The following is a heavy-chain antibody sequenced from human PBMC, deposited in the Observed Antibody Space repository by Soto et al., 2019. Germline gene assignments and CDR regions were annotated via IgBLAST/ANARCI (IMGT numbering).Heavy chain of an antibody. V-gene: IGHV1-69*01. CDR1: GGTFSSYA. CDR3: ARVGDTYYDFWRGYYIFDY. Sequence: QVQLVQSGAEVKKPGSSVKVSCKASGGTFSSYAISWVRQAPGQGLEWMGGIIPIFGTANYAQKFQGRVTITADESTSTAYMELSSLRSEDTAVYYCARVGDTYYDFWRGYYIFDYWGQGTLVTVSS. CDR2: IIPIFGTA. J-gene: IGHJ4*02. D-gene: IGHD3-3*01.